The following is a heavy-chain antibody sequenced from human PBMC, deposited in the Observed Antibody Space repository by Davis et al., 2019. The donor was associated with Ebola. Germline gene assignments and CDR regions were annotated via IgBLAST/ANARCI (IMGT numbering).Heavy chain of an antibody. CDR1: GNSFTSHW. V-gene: IGHV5-51*01. CDR3: ACLRRTITGMDDAFDI. CDR2: IYPADSET. J-gene: IGHJ3*02. Sequence: GESLKISCKDSGNSFTSHWIGWVRQMPGKGLEWMGIIYPADSETRYSPSFAGQVTISVDKSISTAYLQWSSLKASDTAMYYCACLRRTITGMDDAFDIWGQGTMVTVSS. D-gene: IGHD5/OR15-5a*01.